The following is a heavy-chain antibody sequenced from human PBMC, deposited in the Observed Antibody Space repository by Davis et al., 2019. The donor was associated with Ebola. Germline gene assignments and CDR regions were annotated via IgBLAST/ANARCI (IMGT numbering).Heavy chain of an antibody. CDR2: IKSTNDGATI. V-gene: IGHV3-15*01. J-gene: IGHJ4*02. Sequence: GESLKISCAASGFPFSRSWMNWVRQTLGKGLEWVARIKSTNDGATIDYAAPVKGRFTISRDDSKSTLSLQMNSLKTEDTGVYYCTADSPLFPPQIDYWGQGTLVTVSS. CDR1: GFPFSRSW. D-gene: IGHD2-21*01. CDR3: TADSPLFPPQIDY.